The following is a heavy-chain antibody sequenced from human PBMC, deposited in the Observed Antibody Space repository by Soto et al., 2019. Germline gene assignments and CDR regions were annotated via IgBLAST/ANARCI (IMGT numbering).Heavy chain of an antibody. CDR1: GGTFSSYA. V-gene: IGHV1-69*13. CDR2: IIPIFGTA. CDR3: ARARGYSGYDEDYYGMDV. D-gene: IGHD5-12*01. Sequence: GASVEVSCKASGGTFSSYAISWVRQAPGQGLEWMGGIIPIFGTANYAQKFQGRVTITADESTSTAYMELSSLRSEDTAVYYCARARGYSGYDEDYYGMDVWGQGTTVTVSS. J-gene: IGHJ6*02.